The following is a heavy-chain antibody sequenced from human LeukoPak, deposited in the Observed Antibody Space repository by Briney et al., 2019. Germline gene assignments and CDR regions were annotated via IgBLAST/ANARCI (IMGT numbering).Heavy chain of an antibody. V-gene: IGHV1-2*02. Sequence: ASVTVSCKASGYTFTGYYMHWVRQAPGQGLEWMGWINPNSGGTNYAQKFQGRVTMTRDTSISTAYMELSRLRSDDTAVYYCARVVVVAPDYYYYYMDVWGKGTTVTVSS. CDR2: INPNSGGT. CDR1: GYTFTGYY. D-gene: IGHD2-2*01. J-gene: IGHJ6*03. CDR3: ARVVVVAPDYYYYYMDV.